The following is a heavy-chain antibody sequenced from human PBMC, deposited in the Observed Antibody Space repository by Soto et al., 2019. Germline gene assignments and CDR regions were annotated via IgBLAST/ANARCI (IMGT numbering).Heavy chain of an antibody. CDR2: IWYDGSNK. J-gene: IGHJ4*02. CDR1: GFTFSSYG. Sequence: QVQLVESGGGVVQPGRSLRLSCAASGFTFSSYGMHWVRQAPGKGLEWVAVIWYDGSNKYYADSVKGRFTICRDNSKNTLYLQMNSLRAEDTAVYYCARDLRGRGYSGYDPFDYWGQGTLVTVSS. CDR3: ARDLRGRGYSGYDPFDY. V-gene: IGHV3-33*01. D-gene: IGHD5-12*01.